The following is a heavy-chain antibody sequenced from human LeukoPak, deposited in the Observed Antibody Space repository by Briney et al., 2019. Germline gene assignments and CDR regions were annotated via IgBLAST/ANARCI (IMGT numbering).Heavy chain of an antibody. V-gene: IGHV3-11*04. D-gene: IGHD6-13*01. J-gene: IGHJ5*02. Sequence: GGSLRLSCAASGFISSDFYMSWIRQAPGKGLEWVSYISSSGDTMYYADSVKGRFTISRDNSKNTLYLQMNSLRAEDTAVYYCARGIAAAGTAWFDPWGQGTLVTVSS. CDR3: ARGIAAAGTAWFDP. CDR1: GFISSDFY. CDR2: ISSSGDTM.